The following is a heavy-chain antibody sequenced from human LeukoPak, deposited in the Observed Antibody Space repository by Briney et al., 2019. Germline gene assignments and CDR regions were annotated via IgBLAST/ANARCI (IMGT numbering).Heavy chain of an antibody. J-gene: IGHJ6*03. CDR1: GCTFSNAW. CDR3: TRHALNWNSNPPIPEYYYYMDV. Sequence: TGGSLRLSCAASGCTFSNAWMSWVRQAPGKGLEWVGRIKSKTDGGTTDYAAPVKGRFTISRDDSKNTAYLQMNSLKTEDTAVYYCTRHALNWNSNPPIPEYYYYMDVWGKGTTVTVSS. V-gene: IGHV3-15*01. D-gene: IGHD1-7*01. CDR2: IKSKTDGGTT.